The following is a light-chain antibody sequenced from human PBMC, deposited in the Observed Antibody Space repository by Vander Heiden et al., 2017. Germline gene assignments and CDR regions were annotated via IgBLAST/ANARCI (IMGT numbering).Light chain of an antibody. Sequence: QSALTQPRSVSGSPGQSVTISCTGTSSDVVGYNYVSWYQQHPGKAPKLMIYDVSKRPSGVPDRFSGSKSGNTASLTISGLQAEDEADYYCCSYAGSYTFGFGGGTKLTVL. CDR3: CSYAGSYTFG. CDR2: DVS. CDR1: SSDVVGYNY. V-gene: IGLV2-11*01. J-gene: IGLJ2*01.